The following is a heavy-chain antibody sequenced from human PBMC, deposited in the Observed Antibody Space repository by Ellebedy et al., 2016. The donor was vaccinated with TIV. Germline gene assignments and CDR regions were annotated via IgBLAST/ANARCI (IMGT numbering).Heavy chain of an antibody. CDR3: ARESTVTRYYYYAMDV. V-gene: IGHV1-18*04. CDR1: GYTFTDYY. J-gene: IGHJ6*02. Sequence: AASVKVSCKASGYTFTDYYIHWVRQAPGQGLEWMGWISAYNGNTNYAQKLQGRVTMTTDTSTSTAYMELRSLRSDDTAVYYCARESTVTRYYYYAMDVWGQGTTVTVSS. CDR2: ISAYNGNT. D-gene: IGHD4-17*01.